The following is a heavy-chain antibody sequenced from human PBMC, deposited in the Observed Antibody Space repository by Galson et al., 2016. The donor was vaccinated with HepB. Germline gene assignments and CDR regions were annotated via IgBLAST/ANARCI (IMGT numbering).Heavy chain of an antibody. Sequence: SLRLSCAASGFSFSSYAMCWVRQAPGKGLEWVSATVDSGVTTYYADSVRGRFTISRDNSKSTLYLQMNSLRAEDTAVYYCANDTSWVLDFWGQGNLVTVSS. D-gene: IGHD3-16*01. CDR1: GFSFSSYA. V-gene: IGHV3-23*01. CDR2: TVDSGVTT. J-gene: IGHJ4*02. CDR3: ANDTSWVLDF.